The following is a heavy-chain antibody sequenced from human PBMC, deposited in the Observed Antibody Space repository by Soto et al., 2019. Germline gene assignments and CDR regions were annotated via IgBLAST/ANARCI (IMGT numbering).Heavy chain of an antibody. V-gene: IGHV1-2*02. Sequence: QVQLVQSGAEVKKPGASVKVSCKASGYTFTGYYMHWVRQAPGQGLEWMGWINPNSGGTNYAQKFQGRVPMTRDTSISTAYMELSRLRSDDTAVYYCARGSSNARYCSGGSCYGGNWFDPWGQGTLVTVSS. CDR2: INPNSGGT. D-gene: IGHD2-15*01. CDR1: GYTFTGYY. CDR3: ARGSSNARYCSGGSCYGGNWFDP. J-gene: IGHJ5*02.